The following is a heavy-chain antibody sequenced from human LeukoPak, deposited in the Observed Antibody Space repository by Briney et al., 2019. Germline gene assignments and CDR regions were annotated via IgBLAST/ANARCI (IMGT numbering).Heavy chain of an antibody. V-gene: IGHV3-48*03. CDR2: ISASGSTI. Sequence: GGSLRLSCAAAGLSFSSYDMYWVRQAPGKGLEWVAYISASGSTIDYADSVKGRFTISRDNGKSSVFLQMNSLRAEDTAVYYCATFAGVVPGGLLLWGKGTTVIVSS. CDR1: GLSFSSYD. D-gene: IGHD2-2*01. J-gene: IGHJ6*04. CDR3: ATFAGVVPGGLLL.